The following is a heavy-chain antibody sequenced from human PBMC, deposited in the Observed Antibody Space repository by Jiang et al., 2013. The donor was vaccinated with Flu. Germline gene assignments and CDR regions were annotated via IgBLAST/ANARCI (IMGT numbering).Heavy chain of an antibody. V-gene: IGHV4-39*01. CDR2: IYYSGST. CDR1: GGSISSSSYY. CDR3: ARTGKGTYYYDSSGYYQFDY. J-gene: IGHJ4*02. D-gene: IGHD3-22*01. Sequence: GSGLVKPSETLSLTCTVSGGSISSSSYYWGWIRQPPGKGLEWIGSIYYSGSTYYNPSLKSRVTISVDTSKNQFSLKLSSVTAADTAVYYCARTGKGTYYYDSSGYYQFDYWGQGTLVTVSS.